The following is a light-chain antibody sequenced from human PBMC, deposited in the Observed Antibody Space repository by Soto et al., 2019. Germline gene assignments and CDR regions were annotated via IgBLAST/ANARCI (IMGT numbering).Light chain of an antibody. V-gene: IGKV3-20*01. J-gene: IGKJ1*01. Sequence: EVVLTQSPGTVSLSPGERATLSCRASQSVSSSYLAWYQHKRGQAPRLLMYGASSRATGVPDRFSGWGSGTDFTLTIIRLEPEDFAVYYCHQYGTSPQTFGQGTKVEVK. CDR1: QSVSSSY. CDR3: HQYGTSPQT. CDR2: GAS.